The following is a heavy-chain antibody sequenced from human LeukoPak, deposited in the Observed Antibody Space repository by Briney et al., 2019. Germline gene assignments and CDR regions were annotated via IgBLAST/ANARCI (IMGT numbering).Heavy chain of an antibody. CDR3: ARTYIRSSLDY. CDR2: IDPRDSYT. Sequence: GESLKISCKGSGYSFTNYWITWVRQMPGKGLEWMGMIDPRDSYTNYSPSFQGHVTISVDKSISTAYLQWSSLKASDTAMYYCARTYIRSSLDYWGQGTLVTVPS. CDR1: GYSFTNYW. J-gene: IGHJ4*02. V-gene: IGHV5-10-1*01. D-gene: IGHD3-3*02.